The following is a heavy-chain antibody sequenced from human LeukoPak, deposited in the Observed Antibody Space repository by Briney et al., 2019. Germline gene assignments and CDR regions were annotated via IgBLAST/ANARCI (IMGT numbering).Heavy chain of an antibody. CDR2: VSESGGST. CDR1: GFTFSSYG. Sequence: GGPLRLSCAASGFTFSSYGMSWVRQAPGKGLEWVSGVSESGGSTYYTDSVKGRFTISRDNSRNTLYLQMNSLRAEDTAIYYCTKWNGYGDYWGQGILVTVSS. D-gene: IGHD3-3*01. CDR3: TKWNGYGDY. J-gene: IGHJ4*02. V-gene: IGHV3-23*01.